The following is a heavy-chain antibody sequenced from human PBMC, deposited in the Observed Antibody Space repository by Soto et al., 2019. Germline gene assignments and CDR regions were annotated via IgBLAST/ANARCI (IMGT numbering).Heavy chain of an antibody. CDR1: GGSISSYY. CDR2: IYYSGST. Sequence: SETLSLTCTVSGGSISSYYWSWIRQPPGKGLEWIGYIYYSGSTNYNPSLKSRVTISVDTSKKQFSLNLSSVTAADTAVYYCAICPTVANLHYGKDVWGQGNTVTVAS. V-gene: IGHV4-59*01. D-gene: IGHD4-17*01. CDR3: AICPTVANLHYGKDV. J-gene: IGHJ6*02.